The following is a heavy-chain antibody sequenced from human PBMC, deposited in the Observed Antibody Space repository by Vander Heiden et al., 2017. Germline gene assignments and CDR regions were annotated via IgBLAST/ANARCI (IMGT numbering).Heavy chain of an antibody. D-gene: IGHD6-19*01. Sequence: VQLVESGGGLVQPAGSLNPSGAPSGLPFSGSAMHWVRQASGKGLEWVGRIRSKANSCATAYAASVKGRFTISRDDSKNTAYLQMNSLKAEDTAVYYCTTYSSGRAEYWGQGTLVTVSS. CDR1: GLPFSGSA. J-gene: IGHJ4*02. CDR2: IRSKANSCAT. CDR3: TTYSSGRAEY. V-gene: IGHV3-73*02.